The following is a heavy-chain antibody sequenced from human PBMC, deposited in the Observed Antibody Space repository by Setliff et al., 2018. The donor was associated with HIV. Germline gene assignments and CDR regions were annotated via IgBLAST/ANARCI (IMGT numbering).Heavy chain of an antibody. V-gene: IGHV4-39*01. CDR3: ARGEFYCGTDCYWSSFDY. D-gene: IGHD2-21*02. J-gene: IGHJ4*02. CDR1: AGSIGSSTYY. CDR2: IYYSGST. Sequence: SETLSLTCTVSAGSIGSSTYYWAWIRQPPGKGLEWIGTIYYSGSTNYNPSLESRVTISVDTSKNQFSLKLSSVTAADTAVYYCARGEFYCGTDCYWSSFDYWGQGILVTVSS.